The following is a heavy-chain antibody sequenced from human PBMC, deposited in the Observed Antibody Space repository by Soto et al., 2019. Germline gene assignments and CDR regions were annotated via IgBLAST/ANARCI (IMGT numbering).Heavy chain of an antibody. J-gene: IGHJ4*02. CDR3: ARGFQSSFGY. D-gene: IGHD2-21*01. V-gene: IGHV3-53*01. CDR2: IYSGGST. Sequence: GGSLRLSCAASGFTVSNSYMSWVRQAPGKGLEWVSVIYSGGSTYYADSVKGRFTISRDSSKNTLYLQMNSLRAEDTAVYYCARGFQSSFGYWGRGTLVTVSS. CDR1: GFTVSNSY.